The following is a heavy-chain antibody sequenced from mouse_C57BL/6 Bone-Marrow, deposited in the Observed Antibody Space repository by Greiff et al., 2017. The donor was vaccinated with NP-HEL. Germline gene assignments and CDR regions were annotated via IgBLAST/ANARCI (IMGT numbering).Heavy chain of an antibody. CDR3: ARKGAYSTYYFDY. V-gene: IGHV1-72*01. CDR1: GYTFTSYW. D-gene: IGHD2-5*01. Sequence: VQLQQSGAELVKPGASVKLSCKASGYTFTSYWMHWVRQRPGRGLEWIGRIDPNGGGTKYNEKFKGKATLTVDKPSSTAYMQLSSLTSEDSAVYYCARKGAYSTYYFDYWGQGTTLTVSS. CDR2: IDPNGGGT. J-gene: IGHJ2*01.